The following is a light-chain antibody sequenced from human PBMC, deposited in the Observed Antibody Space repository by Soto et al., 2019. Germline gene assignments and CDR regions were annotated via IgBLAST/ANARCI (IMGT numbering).Light chain of an antibody. CDR1: QSLLHSNGYNY. CDR3: MQALQTPSA. CDR2: LGS. Sequence: DIVMTQSPLSLPVTPGEPASISCRSSQSLLHSNGYNYLDWYLQRPGQSPQLRIYLGSNRASGVPDRFSCSGSGTDFTLKISRVEAADVGVYYCMQALQTPSAFGQGTKLEIK. J-gene: IGKJ2*01. V-gene: IGKV2-28*01.